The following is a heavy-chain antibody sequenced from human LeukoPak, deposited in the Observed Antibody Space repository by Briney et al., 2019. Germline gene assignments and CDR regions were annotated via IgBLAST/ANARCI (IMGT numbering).Heavy chain of an antibody. J-gene: IGHJ4*02. CDR2: IYHSGST. V-gene: IGHV4-38-2*01. CDR1: GYSISSGYY. CDR3: ASYCSGGSCYSVLDY. D-gene: IGHD2-15*01. Sequence: SETLSLTCAVSGYSISSGYYWGWIRQPPGKGLEWIGRIYHSGSTYYNPSLKSRVTISVDTSKNQFSLKLSSVTAADTAVYYCASYCSGGSCYSVLDYWGQGTLVTVSS.